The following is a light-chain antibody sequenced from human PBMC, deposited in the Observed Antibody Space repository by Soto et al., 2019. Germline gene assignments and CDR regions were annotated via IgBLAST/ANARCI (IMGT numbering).Light chain of an antibody. CDR1: QSVLYSSNNKNY. Sequence: DIVMTQSPDSLAVSLGERATINCKSSQSVLYSSNNKNYLAWYQQKPGQPPKLLIYWASTRESGVPDRFSGSGSGTGFTLTISSLQAEDVAVYYCQQYYSTPSFGPGTKVDIK. CDR3: QQYYSTPS. J-gene: IGKJ3*01. V-gene: IGKV4-1*01. CDR2: WAS.